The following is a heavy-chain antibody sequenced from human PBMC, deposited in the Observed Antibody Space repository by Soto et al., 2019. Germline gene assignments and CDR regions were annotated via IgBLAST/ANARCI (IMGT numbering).Heavy chain of an antibody. J-gene: IGHJ4*02. V-gene: IGHV3-23*01. CDR3: AAQASGKYTPWDF. CDR2: VSGIGGSV. D-gene: IGHD1-26*01. Sequence: EVQLLESGGDLVQPGGSLTLSCAAAGFTFSSYGMSWGRQAPGNGLEWVSAVSGIGGSVYYADSVKGRFTISRENSRNKLFLQMRSLRAEDTAVYYCAAQASGKYTPWDFWGQGTPVTVST. CDR1: GFTFSSYG.